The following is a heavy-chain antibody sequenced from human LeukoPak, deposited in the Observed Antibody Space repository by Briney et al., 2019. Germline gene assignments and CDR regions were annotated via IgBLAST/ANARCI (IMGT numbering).Heavy chain of an antibody. V-gene: IGHV5-51*01. CDR1: GYSFSTYW. CDR3: ARRAGEWELLDY. Sequence: GESLKISCKGSGYSFSTYWIGWVRQLPGKGLEWMGIMYPGDSDTRYSPSFQGQVTISADKSINTVYLQWSSLKASDTAMYYCARRAGEWELLDYWGQGTLVTVSS. CDR2: MYPGDSDT. D-gene: IGHD1-26*01. J-gene: IGHJ4*02.